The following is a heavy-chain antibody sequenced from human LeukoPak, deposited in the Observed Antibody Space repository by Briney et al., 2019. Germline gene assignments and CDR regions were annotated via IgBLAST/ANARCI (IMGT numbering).Heavy chain of an antibody. D-gene: IGHD5-24*01. CDR3: AKSGYNRFDY. V-gene: IGHV3-23*01. CDR2: ISGSGGST. J-gene: IGHJ4*02. Sequence: PGGSLRLSCAASGFTFSSYVMSWVRQASGKGLEWVSAISGSGGSTYYADSVKGRFTISRDNSKNTLYLQMNSLIAEDTAVYYCAKSGYNRFDYWGQGTLVTVSS. CDR1: GFTFSSYV.